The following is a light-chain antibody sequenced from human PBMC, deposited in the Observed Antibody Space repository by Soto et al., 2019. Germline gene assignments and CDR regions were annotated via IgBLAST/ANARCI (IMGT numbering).Light chain of an antibody. V-gene: IGKV1-39*01. Sequence: DIQMTQSPSSLSASVGDRVTITCRASQSISSYLNWYQQKPGKAPKLLIYAASSLQRGVPSRFSGSGAGTDFTRTISSLQPEDFATYYCQQSYSTPYTFGQGTKLEIK. CDR2: AAS. CDR1: QSISSY. CDR3: QQSYSTPYT. J-gene: IGKJ2*01.